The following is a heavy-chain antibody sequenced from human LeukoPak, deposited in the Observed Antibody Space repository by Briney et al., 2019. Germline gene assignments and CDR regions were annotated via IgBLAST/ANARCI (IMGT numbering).Heavy chain of an antibody. CDR3: AKDAPITGTTVNWFDP. D-gene: IGHD1-20*01. CDR2: ISGSGGST. CDR1: GFTFSSYA. J-gene: IGHJ5*02. Sequence: GGSLRLSCAASGFTFSSYAMSWVRQAPGKGLKWVSAISGSGGSTYYADSVKGRFTISRDNSKNTLYLQMNSLRAEDTAVYYCAKDAPITGTTVNWFDPWGQGTLVTVSS. V-gene: IGHV3-23*01.